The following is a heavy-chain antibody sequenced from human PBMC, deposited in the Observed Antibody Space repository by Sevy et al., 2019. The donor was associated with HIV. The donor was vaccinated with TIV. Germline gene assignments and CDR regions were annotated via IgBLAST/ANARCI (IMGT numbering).Heavy chain of an antibody. Sequence: GGSLRLSCAATGFTFSNYAMHWVRQAPGKGLEWVAIIWSDGAYQYHGDSVKGRFTISRDNSKNTLYLQMNNVRVEDTAVYYCARGGYYYDNASYYALDSWGQGTLVTVSS. V-gene: IGHV3-33*01. J-gene: IGHJ4*02. CDR3: ARGGYYYDNASYYALDS. CDR1: GFTFSNYA. CDR2: IWSDGAYQ. D-gene: IGHD3-22*01.